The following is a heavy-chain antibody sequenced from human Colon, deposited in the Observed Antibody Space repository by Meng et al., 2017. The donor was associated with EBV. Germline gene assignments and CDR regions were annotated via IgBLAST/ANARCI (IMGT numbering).Heavy chain of an antibody. Sequence: QRQLTTSGQRLGKPTEYLSPTCIVCGDSVSNMNLFWGSVRQAPGKGLEWVGSINSNWNTYSNPSLTTRVTMSLDTSKNQFSLKLSSVTAADTAVYYCVRVRGDFDYWGQGTLVTVSS. V-gene: IGHV4-39*07. CDR2: INSNWNT. CDR3: VRVRGDFDY. CDR1: GDSVSNMNLF. J-gene: IGHJ4*02. D-gene: IGHD3-16*01.